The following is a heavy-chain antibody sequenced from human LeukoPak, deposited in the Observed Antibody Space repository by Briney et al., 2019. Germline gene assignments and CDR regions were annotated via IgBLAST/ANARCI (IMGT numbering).Heavy chain of an antibody. V-gene: IGHV1-2*02. J-gene: IGHJ4*02. CDR1: GYIFTCYY. CDR2: INPNSGGT. D-gene: IGHD4-17*01. Sequence: ASVKVSCKASGYIFTCYYIHWVRQAPGQGLEWMGWINPNSGGTNYAQKFQGRVTMTRDTSISTAYLELSRLRSDDTAVYYCARDSPLDYGDYGIDYWGQGTLVTVSS. CDR3: ARDSPLDYGDYGIDY.